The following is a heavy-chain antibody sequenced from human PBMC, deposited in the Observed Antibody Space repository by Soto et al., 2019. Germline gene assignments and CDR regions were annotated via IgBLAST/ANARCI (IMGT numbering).Heavy chain of an antibody. CDR3: ARSVTP. V-gene: IGHV4-59*02. J-gene: IGHJ5*02. Sequence: SETLSLTCTVTGGSVSSYYWSWIRQPPGKGLEWIGYIYYSGSTNYNPSLKSRVTISVDTSKNQFSLKMNSVTAADTAVYYCARSVTPWGQGTLVTVSS. CDR2: IYYSGST. D-gene: IGHD3-10*01. CDR1: GGSVSSYY.